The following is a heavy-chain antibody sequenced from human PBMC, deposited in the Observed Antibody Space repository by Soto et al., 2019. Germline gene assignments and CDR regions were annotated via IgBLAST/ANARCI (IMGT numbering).Heavy chain of an antibody. J-gene: IGHJ4*02. D-gene: IGHD4-17*01. Sequence: SETLSLTCSVSGGSVSDKTYYWSWIRQPPGKRLEWIGYVYYSGTTNYNPSLKSRVTISVDLSKNQFSLRLSSVATADTALYYCARTTAVPNSLRSRYFFDYWGQGTLVTVSS. V-gene: IGHV4-61*01. CDR2: VYYSGTT. CDR3: ARTTAVPNSLRSRYFFDY. CDR1: GGSVSDKTYY.